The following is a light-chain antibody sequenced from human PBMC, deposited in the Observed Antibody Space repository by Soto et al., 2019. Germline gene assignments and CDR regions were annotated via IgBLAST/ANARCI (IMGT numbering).Light chain of an antibody. CDR2: GAF. CDR3: QQYGSAPT. Sequence: EIVLTQSPGTLSLSPGERATLSCRASQSVSTTYLSWYQQKPGQAPRLLIYGAFSRATGIPDRFSGSGSGTDFALTIIRLEPEDFAVYFCQQYGSAPTCGQGTMVEI. CDR1: QSVSTTY. J-gene: IGKJ1*01. V-gene: IGKV3-20*01.